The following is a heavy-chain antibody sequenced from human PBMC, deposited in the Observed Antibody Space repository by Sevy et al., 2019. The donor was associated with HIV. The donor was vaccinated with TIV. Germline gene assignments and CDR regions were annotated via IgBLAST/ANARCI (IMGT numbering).Heavy chain of an antibody. CDR1: GYTFTSYG. CDR2: ISTYNGNT. Sequence: ASVKVSCKASGYTFTSYGITWVRQAPGQGLEWMGWISTYNGNTNYAQNLQGRVTMTTDTCTSTAYMELRSLRSDDTAVYFCASGGEDFWRGVDYWGQGTLVTVSS. J-gene: IGHJ4*02. V-gene: IGHV1-18*01. CDR3: ASGGEDFWRGVDY. D-gene: IGHD3-3*01.